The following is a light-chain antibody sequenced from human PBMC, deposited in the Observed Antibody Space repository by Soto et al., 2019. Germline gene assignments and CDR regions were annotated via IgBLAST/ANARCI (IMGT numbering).Light chain of an antibody. CDR2: EDS. CDR3: NSQTSSGIRV. CDR1: SSDVGGSNH. J-gene: IGLJ1*01. V-gene: IGLV2-14*01. Sequence: QSALTQPASVSGSPGQSITISCTGTSSDVGGSNHVSWYQHHPGKAPKLIIYEDSYRPSGVSNRFSGSKSGYTASLTISGLQAEDEADYYCNSQTSSGIRVFGTGTKVTVL.